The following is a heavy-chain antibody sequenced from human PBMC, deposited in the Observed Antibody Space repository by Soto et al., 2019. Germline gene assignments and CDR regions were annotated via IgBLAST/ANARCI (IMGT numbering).Heavy chain of an antibody. Sequence: QVQLQQWGAGLLKPSETLSLTCAVYGGSFSGYYWSWIRQPPGKGLEWIGEINHSGSTNYNPSLKSRVTISVDTSKNQFSLKLSSVTAADTAVYYCARDPRGIAAYYFDYWGQGTLVTVSS. CDR1: GGSFSGYY. J-gene: IGHJ4*02. D-gene: IGHD6-13*01. V-gene: IGHV4-34*01. CDR2: INHSGST. CDR3: ARDPRGIAAYYFDY.